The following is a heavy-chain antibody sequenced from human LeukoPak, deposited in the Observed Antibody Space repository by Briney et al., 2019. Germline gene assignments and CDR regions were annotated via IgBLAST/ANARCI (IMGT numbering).Heavy chain of an antibody. CDR1: GYNFTSYW. V-gene: IGHV5-51*01. D-gene: IGHD5-18*01. J-gene: IGHJ4*02. Sequence: GASLEISCEGSGYNFTSYWIGRGRQLTGKGLEWMGIIYPGDSDTRYSPSFHGQVTNSADKSISTAYLQWSSLKASDTAMYYCAQLSGYSYIDYWGQGTLVTVSS. CDR2: IYPGDSDT. CDR3: AQLSGYSYIDY.